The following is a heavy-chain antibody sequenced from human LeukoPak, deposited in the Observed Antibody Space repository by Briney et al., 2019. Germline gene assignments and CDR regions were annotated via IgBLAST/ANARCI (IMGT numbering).Heavy chain of an antibody. CDR3: ARDSSEPFDY. CDR2: IKQDGSEK. J-gene: IGHJ4*02. D-gene: IGHD6-6*01. CDR1: GLTFSSYW. Sequence: GGSLRLSCAASGLTFSSYWMSWVRQAPGKGLEWVANIKQDGSEKYYVDSVKGRFTISRDNAKNSLYLQMNSLRAEDTAVYYCARDSSEPFDYWGQGTLVTVSS. V-gene: IGHV3-7*01.